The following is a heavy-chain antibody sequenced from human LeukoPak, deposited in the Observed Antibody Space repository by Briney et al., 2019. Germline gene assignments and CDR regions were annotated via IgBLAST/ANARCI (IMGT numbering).Heavy chain of an antibody. V-gene: IGHV3-7*03. D-gene: IGHD6-19*01. CDR3: ASWGSVAGQRALDY. Sequence: PGGSLRLSCVASGFPFSRYWMTWVRQAPGKGLEWVATLIQDGGEKHYVHSVKGRFTISRDNAKNSVYLRMNSLRAEDTAVYYCASWGSVAGQRALDYWGQGTLVTVSS. CDR1: GFPFSRYW. J-gene: IGHJ4*02. CDR2: LIQDGGEK.